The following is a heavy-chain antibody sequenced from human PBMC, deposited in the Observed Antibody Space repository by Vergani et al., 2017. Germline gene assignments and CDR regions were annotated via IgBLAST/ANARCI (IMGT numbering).Heavy chain of an antibody. CDR1: GYSFTSYW. CDR3: ARQGGYYDSSGYRDAFDI. V-gene: IGHV5-51*01. J-gene: IGHJ3*02. D-gene: IGHD3-22*01. CDR2: LYPGDSDT. Sequence: EVQLVQSGAEVKTPGESLKISCKGSGYSFTSYWIGWVRQMPGKGLEWMGILYPGDSDTSYSPSFQGQVTISADKSISTAYLQWSSLKASDTAMYYCARQGGYYDSSGYRDAFDIWGQGTLVTVSS.